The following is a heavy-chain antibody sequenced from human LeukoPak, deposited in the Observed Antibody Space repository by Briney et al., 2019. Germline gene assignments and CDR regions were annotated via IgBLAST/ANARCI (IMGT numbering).Heavy chain of an antibody. CDR2: IYYSGST. CDR1: GYSISSGYY. CDR3: AGTYYFDTGGYYHYSL. V-gene: IGHV4-61*01. J-gene: IGHJ4*02. D-gene: IGHD3-22*01. Sequence: SETLSLTCTVSGYSISSGYYWSWIRQPPGKGLEWIGYIYYSGSTNYNPSLKSRVTISVDTSKNQFSLKLSSVTAADTAVYYCAGTYYFDTGGYYHYSLWGQGTLDTVSS.